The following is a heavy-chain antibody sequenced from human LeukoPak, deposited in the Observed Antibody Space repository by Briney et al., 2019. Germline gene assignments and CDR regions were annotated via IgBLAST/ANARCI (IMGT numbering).Heavy chain of an antibody. CDR3: ARTARKAAIVGDYFDY. D-gene: IGHD6-13*01. J-gene: IGHJ4*02. Sequence: ASVKVSCKASGYTFTSHAVHWVRQAPGQRPEWMGWINAGSGDTKCSQNLEGRVNITRDTSASTAYMELTSLKSEDTAVYYCARTARKAAIVGDYFDYWGQGTLVTVSS. V-gene: IGHV1-3*01. CDR1: GYTFTSHA. CDR2: INAGSGDT.